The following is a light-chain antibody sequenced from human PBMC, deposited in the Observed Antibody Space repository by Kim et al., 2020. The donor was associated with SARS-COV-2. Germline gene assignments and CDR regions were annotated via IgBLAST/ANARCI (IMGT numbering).Light chain of an antibody. J-gene: IGKJ1*01. CDR2: AAF. CDR1: PGITNY. V-gene: IGKV1-27*01. Sequence: GDRVTITCRASPGITNYLAWYQQKPGKVPKLLIYAAFTLQSWVPSRFSGSGSGTDFTLTISSLQPEDVATYYCQKYNSADRTFGQGTKV. CDR3: QKYNSADRT.